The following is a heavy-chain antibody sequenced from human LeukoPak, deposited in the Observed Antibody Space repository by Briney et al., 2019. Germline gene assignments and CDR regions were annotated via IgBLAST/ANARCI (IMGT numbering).Heavy chain of an antibody. CDR2: IKQDVSEK. CDR3: ARAQSGAKTYYYYYMDV. J-gene: IGHJ6*03. CDR1: GFTFSSYW. Sequence: GRSLRLSCAASGFTFSSYWMSWVRQAPGKGLEWVANIKQDVSEKYYVDSVKGRLTISRDNAKNTLYLQMNSLRAEDTAVYYCARAQSGAKTYYYYYMDVWGKGTTVTVSS. V-gene: IGHV3-7*01. D-gene: IGHD2-15*01.